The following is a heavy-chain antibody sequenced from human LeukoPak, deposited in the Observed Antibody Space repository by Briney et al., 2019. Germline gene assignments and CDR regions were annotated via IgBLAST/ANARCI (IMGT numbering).Heavy chain of an antibody. CDR1: GGSFSAYY. D-gene: IGHD5-18*01. CDR3: ARGGYTYGFDAFDF. CDR2: IKHTGST. V-gene: IGHV4-34*01. J-gene: IGHJ3*01. Sequence: PSETLSLTCAVYGGSFSAYYWSWIRQPPGKGLEWIGEIKHTGSTNYNPSLKSRVTISVDTSKNQFSLKMSSVSAADTAVYYCARGGYTYGFDAFDFWGQGTMVTVSS.